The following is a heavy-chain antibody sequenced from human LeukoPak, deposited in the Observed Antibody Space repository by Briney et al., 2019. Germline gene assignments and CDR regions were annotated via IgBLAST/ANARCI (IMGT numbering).Heavy chain of an antibody. CDR3: ARARGYSYGPDAFDI. CDR1: GGSFSGYY. V-gene: IGHV4-34*01. CDR2: TNHSGST. Sequence: SETLSLTCAVYGGSFSGYYWSWIRQPPGKGLEWIGETNHSGSTNYNPSLKSRVTISVDTSKNQFSLKLSSVTAADTAVYYCARARGYSYGPDAFDIWGQGTMVTVSS. J-gene: IGHJ3*02. D-gene: IGHD5-18*01.